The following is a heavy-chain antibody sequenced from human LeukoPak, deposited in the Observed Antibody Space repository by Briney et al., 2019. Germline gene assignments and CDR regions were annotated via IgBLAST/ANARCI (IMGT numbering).Heavy chain of an antibody. CDR3: ARESRASRFDP. V-gene: IGHV4-4*07. CDR2: IYTGGTT. D-gene: IGHD2-21*01. CDR1: GGSISSYY. J-gene: IGHJ5*02. Sequence: SETLSLTCTVSGGSISSYYWSWIRQPAGKGLEWIGRIYTGGTTNYNPSLKTRVTISIDTSKNQFSLTLNSVTAADTAIYYCARESRASRFDPWGQGILVTVSS.